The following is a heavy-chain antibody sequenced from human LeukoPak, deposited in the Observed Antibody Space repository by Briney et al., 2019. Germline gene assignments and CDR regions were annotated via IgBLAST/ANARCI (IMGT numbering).Heavy chain of an antibody. D-gene: IGHD6-19*01. CDR3: ARFSGMDAFDI. CDR2: INAGNGNT. Sequence: ASVKVSCKASGYTFTSHDINWVRQATGQGLEWMGWINAGNGNTKYSQKFQGSVTITRDTSASTAYMELSSLRSEDTAVYYCARFSGMDAFDIWGQGTMVTVSS. V-gene: IGHV1-3*01. CDR1: GYTFTSHD. J-gene: IGHJ3*02.